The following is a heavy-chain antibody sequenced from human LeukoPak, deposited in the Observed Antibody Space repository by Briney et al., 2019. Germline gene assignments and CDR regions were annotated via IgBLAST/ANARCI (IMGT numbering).Heavy chain of an antibody. V-gene: IGHV3-23*01. CDR3: AKVLVPGSGRYSEAD. D-gene: IGHD2-15*01. Sequence: PGGSLRLSCAASGFSFSSYAMSWVRQAPWRGLEWVSTISGPGSSRYSADSMKGRFTISRDNSKNTLFLQMSGLRAEDTAVYYCAKVLVPGSGRYSEADWGQGTLVTVSS. J-gene: IGHJ4*02. CDR2: ISGPGSSR. CDR1: GFSFSSYA.